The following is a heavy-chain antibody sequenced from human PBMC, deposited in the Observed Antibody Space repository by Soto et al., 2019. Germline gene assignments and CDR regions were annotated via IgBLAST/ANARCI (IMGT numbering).Heavy chain of an antibody. CDR1: GFTFGNAW. D-gene: IGHD5-18*01. J-gene: IGHJ4*02. V-gene: IGHV3-15*01. Sequence: ESGGGLVKPGGSLRLSCAASGFTFGNAWVNWVRQTPGKGLEWVGRIKSKTDGGTADYAAPVKGRFTISRDDSKNALYLQMNSLKTEDTAVYYCTTDRGHMYDFDYWGQGTLVPVSS. CDR2: IKSKTDGGTA. CDR3: TTDRGHMYDFDY.